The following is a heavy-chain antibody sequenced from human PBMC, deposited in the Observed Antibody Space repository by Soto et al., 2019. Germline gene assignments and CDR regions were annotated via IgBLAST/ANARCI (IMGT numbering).Heavy chain of an antibody. CDR3: AKDRRYCSGGSCIDAFDI. Sequence: GGSLRLSCAASGFTFSSYAMSWVRQAPGKGLEWVSAISGSGGSTYYADSVKGRFTISRDNSKNTLYLQMNSLRAEDTAVYYCAKDRRYCSGGSCIDAFDIWGQGTMVTVSS. CDR2: ISGSGGST. V-gene: IGHV3-23*01. CDR1: GFTFSSYA. J-gene: IGHJ3*02. D-gene: IGHD2-15*01.